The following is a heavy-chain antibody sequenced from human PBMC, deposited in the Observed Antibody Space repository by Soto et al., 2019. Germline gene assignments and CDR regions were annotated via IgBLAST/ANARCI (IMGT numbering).Heavy chain of an antibody. Sequence: GALRLSCAASGFTFSSYAMHWVRQAPGKGLEWVAVISYDGSNKYYADSVKGRFTISRDNSKNTLYLQMNSLRAEDAAVYYCARGPATGYYFDYWGQGTLVTVSS. CDR3: ARGPATGYYFDY. CDR2: ISYDGSNK. J-gene: IGHJ4*02. D-gene: IGHD2-2*01. CDR1: GFTFSSYA. V-gene: IGHV3-30-3*01.